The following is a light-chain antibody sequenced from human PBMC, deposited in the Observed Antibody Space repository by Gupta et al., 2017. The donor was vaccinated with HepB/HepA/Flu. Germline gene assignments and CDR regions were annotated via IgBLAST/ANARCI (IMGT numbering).Light chain of an antibody. CDR2: DVS. V-gene: IGLV2-14*03. CDR1: TSDVGGYNY. Sequence: SALTQPASVSASPGQPITISCTATTSDVGGYNYVSWYQQHPGKAHTVLIYDVSNRPSGVSDRFSGSKAGYTASLTISALQAEDEADYYCSSYTSSSTEIFGGGTKLTV. CDR3: SSYTSSSTEI. J-gene: IGLJ2*01.